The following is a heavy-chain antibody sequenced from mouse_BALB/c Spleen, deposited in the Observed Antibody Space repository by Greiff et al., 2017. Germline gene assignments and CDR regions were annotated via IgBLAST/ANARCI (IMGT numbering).Heavy chain of an antibody. Sequence: EVQLQQSGPGLVKPSQSLSLTCSVTGYSITSGYYWNWIRQFPGNKLEWMGYISYDGSNNYNPSLKNRISITRDTSKNQFFLKLNSVTTEDTATYYCARRYGSSSGWFAYWGQGTLVTVSA. D-gene: IGHD1-1*01. CDR2: ISYDGSN. J-gene: IGHJ3*01. CDR3: ARRYGSSSGWFAY. CDR1: GYSITSGYY. V-gene: IGHV3-6*02.